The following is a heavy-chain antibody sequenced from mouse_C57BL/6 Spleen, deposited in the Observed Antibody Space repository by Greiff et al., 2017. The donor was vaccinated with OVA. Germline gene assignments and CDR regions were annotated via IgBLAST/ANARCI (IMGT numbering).Heavy chain of an antibody. CDR3: ARDSSYSYWYFDV. Sequence: QVQLQQPGAELVKPGASVKLSCKASGYTFTSYWMHWVKQRPGQGLEWIGMIHPNSGSTNYNEKFKSKATLTVDKSSSTAYMQLSSLTSEDSAVYYCARDSSYSYWYFDVWGTGTTVTVSS. V-gene: IGHV1-64*01. D-gene: IGHD1-1*01. CDR1: GYTFTSYW. J-gene: IGHJ1*03. CDR2: IHPNSGST.